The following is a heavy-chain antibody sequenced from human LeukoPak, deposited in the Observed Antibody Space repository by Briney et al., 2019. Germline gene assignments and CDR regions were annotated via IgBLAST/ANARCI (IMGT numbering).Heavy chain of an antibody. CDR2: IGNKPNSYIT. CDR1: GFTFSDHY. V-gene: IGHV3-72*01. CDR3: ATEINPAYLAC. J-gene: IGHJ4*02. Sequence: GGSLRLSCAVSGFTFSDHYMNWVRQAPGKGLDWVGRIGNKPNSYITEYAASVKGRFTISRDDSTKSLYLQMNSLKTEDTAVYYCATEINPAYLACSGQGTLVTVSS.